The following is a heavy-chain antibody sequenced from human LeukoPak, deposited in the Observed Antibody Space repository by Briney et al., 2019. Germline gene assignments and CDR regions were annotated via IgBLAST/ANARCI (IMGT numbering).Heavy chain of an antibody. D-gene: IGHD5-24*01. Sequence: GESLKISCKGSGYSFTTYWIGWARQMPGKGLEWMGSIYPGDSETRYSPSFQGQVTISADKSISTAYLQWSSLKASDTAMYYCARQDGMATIYYYYYGMDVWGQGTTVTVSS. V-gene: IGHV5-51*01. CDR3: ARQDGMATIYYYYYGMDV. CDR2: IYPGDSET. CDR1: GYSFTTYW. J-gene: IGHJ6*02.